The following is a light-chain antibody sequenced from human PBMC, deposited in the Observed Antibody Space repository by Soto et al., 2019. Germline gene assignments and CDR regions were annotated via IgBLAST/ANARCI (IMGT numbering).Light chain of an antibody. V-gene: IGKV1-27*01. CDR3: QKFNTAPLT. CDR1: QDISVY. CDR2: SES. J-gene: IGKJ5*01. Sequence: DIKMTQSPSSLSASVGDRVTITCRASQDISVYLAWYQQKPGKVPKLLIYSESTLQSGVPSRFSGSGSGTDFTLTISSLQPEDVATYYCQKFNTAPLTFGQGTRLEIK.